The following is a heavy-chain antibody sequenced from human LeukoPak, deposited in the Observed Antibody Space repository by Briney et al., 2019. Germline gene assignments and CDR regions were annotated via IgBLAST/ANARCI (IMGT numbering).Heavy chain of an antibody. J-gene: IGHJ4*02. CDR2: ISYDGSNK. CDR3: AKDLDYDTIGAFDY. CDR1: GFTFSSYG. D-gene: IGHD3-22*01. Sequence: GRSLRLSCAASGFTFSSYGMHWVRQAPGKGLEWVAVISYDGSNKYYADSVKGRLTISRDNSKNTLYLRMNSLRAEDTAVYYCAKDLDYDTIGAFDYWGQGTLVTVSS. V-gene: IGHV3-30*18.